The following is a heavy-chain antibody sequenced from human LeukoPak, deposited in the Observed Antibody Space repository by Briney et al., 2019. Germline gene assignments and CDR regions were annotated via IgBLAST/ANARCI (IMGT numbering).Heavy chain of an antibody. CDR2: ISGSGGST. D-gene: IGHD3-10*01. CDR1: GFTFSNYG. J-gene: IGHJ4*02. Sequence: PGGSLRLSCAASGFTFSNYGMSWVRQAPGKGLEWVSGISGSGGSTYYADSVKGRFTIPRDNSKNTLYLQMNSLRAEDTAVYYCAKGTYGSGTYGAHDYWGQGTLVTVSS. CDR3: AKGTYGSGTYGAHDY. V-gene: IGHV3-23*01.